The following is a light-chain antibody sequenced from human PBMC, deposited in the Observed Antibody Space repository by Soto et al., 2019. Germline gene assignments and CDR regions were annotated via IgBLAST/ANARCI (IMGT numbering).Light chain of an antibody. CDR1: QIVSSN. CDR2: GAS. CDR3: QQYNNWPPWT. J-gene: IGKJ1*01. V-gene: IGKV3-15*01. Sequence: EIVVTQSPATLSVSPGERATLSCRASQIVSSNLAWYQQKPGQAPRLLIYGASTRATGIPARFSGSGSGTEFTLTISSLQSEDFAVYYCQQYNNWPPWTFGQGTKVEIK.